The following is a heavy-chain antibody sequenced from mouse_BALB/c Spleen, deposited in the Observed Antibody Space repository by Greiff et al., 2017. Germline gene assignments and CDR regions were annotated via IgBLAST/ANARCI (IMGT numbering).Heavy chain of an antibody. CDR2: IYPGDGDT. D-gene: IGHD2-10*02. CDR1: GYAFSSYW. CDR3: ATYGNYAMDY. V-gene: IGHV1-80*01. J-gene: IGHJ4*01. Sequence: LVESGAELVRPGSSVKISCKASGYAFSSYWMNWVKQRPGQGLEWIGQIYPGDGDTNYNGKFKGKATLTADKSSSTAYMQLSSLTSEDSAVYFCATYGNYAMDYWGQGTSVTVSS.